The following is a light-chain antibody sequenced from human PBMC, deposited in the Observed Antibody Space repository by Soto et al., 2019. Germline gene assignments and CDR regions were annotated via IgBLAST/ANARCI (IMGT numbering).Light chain of an antibody. CDR1: QSISIS. J-gene: IGKJ4*01. Sequence: ESVLTQSPATLSLSAGESATLSCRASQSISISLAWYQQKPGQAPRLLIYDASNRATDIPVRFRGSGSGTDFTLTISSLEPEDFAPYFCQPRFTWPPTFGGGTKVEIK. CDR3: QPRFTWPPT. CDR2: DAS. V-gene: IGKV3-11*01.